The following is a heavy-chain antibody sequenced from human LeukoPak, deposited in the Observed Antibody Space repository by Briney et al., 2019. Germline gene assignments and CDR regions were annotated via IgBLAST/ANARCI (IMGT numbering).Heavy chain of an antibody. Sequence: ASVKVSCKASGYTFTSYSISWVRQAPGQGLDWMGLISAYNGNTNYAQTLQGRVTLTIDTSTSTAYMELRSLRSDDTAVYYCARAGYSSSWHFDYWGQGTLVIVSS. D-gene: IGHD6-13*01. CDR3: ARAGYSSSWHFDY. V-gene: IGHV1-18*01. CDR2: ISAYNGNT. J-gene: IGHJ4*02. CDR1: GYTFTSYS.